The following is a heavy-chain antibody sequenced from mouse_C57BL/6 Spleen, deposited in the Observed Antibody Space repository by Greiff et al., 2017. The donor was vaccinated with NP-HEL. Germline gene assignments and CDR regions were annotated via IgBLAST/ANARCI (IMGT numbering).Heavy chain of an antibody. CDR2: IDPSDSYT. V-gene: IGHV1-50*01. CDR3: ARRGDY. J-gene: IGHJ4*01. CDR1: GYTFTSYW. Sequence: QVQLQQPGAELVKPGASVKLSCKASGYTFTSYWMQWVKQRPGQGLEWIGEIDPSDSYTNYNQKFKGKATLTVDTSSSTAYMQLSSLTSEDSAVYNCARRGDYWGQGTSVTVSS.